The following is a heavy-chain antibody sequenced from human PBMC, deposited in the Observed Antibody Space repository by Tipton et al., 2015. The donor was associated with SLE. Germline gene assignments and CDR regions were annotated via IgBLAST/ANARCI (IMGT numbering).Heavy chain of an antibody. J-gene: IGHJ4*02. CDR1: GFTFSSYE. Sequence: SLRLSCAASGFTFSSYEMNWVRQAPGKGLEWVSYISSSGSTIYYADSVKGRFTISRDNAKNSLYLQMNSLRAEDTAVYYCARGRNHYYHSIDTPFDYWGQGTLVTVSS. CDR3: ARGRNHYYHSIDTPFDY. D-gene: IGHD3-22*01. CDR2: ISSSGSTI. V-gene: IGHV3-48*03.